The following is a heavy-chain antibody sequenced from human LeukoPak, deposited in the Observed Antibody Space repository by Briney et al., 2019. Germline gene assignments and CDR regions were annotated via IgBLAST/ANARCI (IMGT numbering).Heavy chain of an antibody. CDR1: GYTFTSYG. CDR2: ISAYNGNT. CDR3: ARLVTYCSGGSCSLHSDV. J-gene: IGHJ6*02. V-gene: IGHV1-18*01. Sequence: ASVKVSCKASGYTFTSYGTSWVRQAPGQGLEWMGWISAYNGNTNYAQKLQGRVTMTTDTSTSTAYMELRSLRSDDTAVYYCARLVTYCSGGSCSLHSDVWGQGTTVTVSS. D-gene: IGHD2-15*01.